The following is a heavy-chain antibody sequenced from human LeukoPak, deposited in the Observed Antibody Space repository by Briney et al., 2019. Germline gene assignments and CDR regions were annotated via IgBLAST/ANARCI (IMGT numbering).Heavy chain of an antibody. CDR1: GFTFSSYS. V-gene: IGHV3-21*01. CDR3: ARDLPNYYDSSLNWFDP. Sequence: GGSLRLSCAASGFTFSSYSMNWVRQAPGKGLEWVPSISSSSSYIYYADSVKGRFTISRDNAKNSLYLQMNSLRAEDTAVYYCARDLPNYYDSSLNWFDPWGQGTLVTVSS. CDR2: ISSSSSYI. J-gene: IGHJ5*02. D-gene: IGHD3-22*01.